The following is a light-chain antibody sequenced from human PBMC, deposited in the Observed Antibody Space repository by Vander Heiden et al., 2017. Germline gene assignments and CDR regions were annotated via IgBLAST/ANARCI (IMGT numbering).Light chain of an antibody. Sequence: DIQMTQSPSTLSASVGDRVTITCRASQSISSWLAWYQQKPGKAPKLLISKASSLESGVPSRISGSGSGTEFTLTIISLQPDDFATYYCQQYDTYSRTFGQGTKVEIK. J-gene: IGKJ1*01. CDR2: KAS. CDR1: QSISSW. CDR3: QQYDTYSRT. V-gene: IGKV1-5*03.